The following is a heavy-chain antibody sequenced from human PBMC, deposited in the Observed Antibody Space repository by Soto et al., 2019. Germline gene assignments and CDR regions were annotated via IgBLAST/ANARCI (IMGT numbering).Heavy chain of an antibody. J-gene: IGHJ4*02. D-gene: IGHD1-26*01. V-gene: IGHV4-4*02. CDR2: IYHSGST. CDR1: GGSISSSNW. Sequence: ASETLSLTCAVSGGSISSSNWWSWVRQPPGKGLEWIGEIYHSGSTNYNPSLKSRVTISVDKSKNQFSLKLSSVTAADTAVYYCASRRSGSYSCFDYWGQGTLDTVSS. CDR3: ASRRSGSYSCFDY.